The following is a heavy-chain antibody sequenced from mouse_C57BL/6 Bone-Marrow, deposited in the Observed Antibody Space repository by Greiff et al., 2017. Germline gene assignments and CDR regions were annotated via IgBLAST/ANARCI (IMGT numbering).Heavy chain of an antibody. CDR2: IYPGDGDT. J-gene: IGHJ2*01. Sequence: VKLQESGPELVKPGASVKISCKASGYAFSSSCMNWVKQRPGKGLEWIGRIYPGDGDTNYNGKFKGKATLTADKSSSTAYMQLSSLTSEDSAVYFCARWDYYGSSYLYFDYWGQGTTLTVSS. V-gene: IGHV1-82*01. CDR1: GYAFSSSC. D-gene: IGHD1-1*01. CDR3: ARWDYYGSSYLYFDY.